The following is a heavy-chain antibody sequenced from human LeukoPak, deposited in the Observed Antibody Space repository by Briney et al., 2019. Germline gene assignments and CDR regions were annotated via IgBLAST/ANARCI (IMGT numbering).Heavy chain of an antibody. V-gene: IGHV4-59*11. CDR1: GGSISSHY. CDR3: ARVSDYYDSSGFDY. Sequence: PSETLSLTCTVSGGSISSHYWSWIRQPPGKGLERIGYIYYSGSTNYNPSLKSRVTISVDTSKNQFSLKLSSVTAADTAVYYCARVSDYYDSSGFDYWGQGTLVTVSS. J-gene: IGHJ4*02. CDR2: IYYSGST. D-gene: IGHD3-22*01.